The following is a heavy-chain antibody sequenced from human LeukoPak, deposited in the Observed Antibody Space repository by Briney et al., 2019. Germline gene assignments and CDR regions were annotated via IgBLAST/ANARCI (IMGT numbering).Heavy chain of an antibody. Sequence: SETLSLTCTVSGGSISRYYWSWIRQPPGKGLEWIGYIYDSGSTDYNPSLKGRVTISADTSKNQFYLKLSSVTAADTAVYYCARRTDFDYWGQGSLVIVSS. CDR1: GGSISRYY. D-gene: IGHD3/OR15-3a*01. CDR3: ARRTDFDY. CDR2: IYDSGST. J-gene: IGHJ4*02. V-gene: IGHV4-59*08.